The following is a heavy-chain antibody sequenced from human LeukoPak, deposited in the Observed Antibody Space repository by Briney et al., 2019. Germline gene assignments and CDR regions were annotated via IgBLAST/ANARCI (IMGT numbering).Heavy chain of an antibody. CDR2: IYYSGST. CDR1: GDSISSYY. V-gene: IGHV4-59*01. CDR3: ARSRSYYVIDC. Sequence: PSQTLSLTCTVSGDSISSYYWSWIRQPPGKGLEWIGYIYYSGSTNYNPSLKSRVTISIDTSKNQFSLQLSSVTAADTAVYYCARSRSYYVIDCWGQGTLVTVSA. D-gene: IGHD1-26*01. J-gene: IGHJ4*02.